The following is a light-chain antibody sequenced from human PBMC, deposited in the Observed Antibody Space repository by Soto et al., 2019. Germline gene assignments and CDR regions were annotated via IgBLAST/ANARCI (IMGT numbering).Light chain of an antibody. CDR2: GAS. J-gene: IGKJ1*01. CDR3: QQYSNWPPGT. CDR1: QSLRST. Sequence: PGERATLSCRASQSLRSTSLAWYQQKPGQAPRLLISGASTRAAGIPARFSGGGSGTEFTLTISSLQSEDFAVYYCQQYSNWPPGTFGQGTKV. V-gene: IGKV3-15*01.